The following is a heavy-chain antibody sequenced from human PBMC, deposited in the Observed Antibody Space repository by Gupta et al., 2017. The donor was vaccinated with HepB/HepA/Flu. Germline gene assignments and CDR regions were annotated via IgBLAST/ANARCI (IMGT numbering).Heavy chain of an antibody. D-gene: IGHD3-3*01. CDR3: AKAYDFWSGSTAQNYFDN. CDR1: GFTFSNYA. Sequence: EVQLLESGGGLVQPGGSLRLSCADSGFTFSNYAMNWVRQAPGKGLAWVSGISGSGGSTYYADSVKGRFTISRDNSKNTLYLQMNSLRVEDTAVYYCAKAYDFWSGSTAQNYFDNWGQGTLVTVSS. V-gene: IGHV3-23*01. J-gene: IGHJ4*02. CDR2: ISGSGGST.